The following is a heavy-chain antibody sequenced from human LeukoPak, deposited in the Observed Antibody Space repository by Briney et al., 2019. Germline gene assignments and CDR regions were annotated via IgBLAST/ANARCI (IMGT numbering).Heavy chain of an antibody. D-gene: IGHD3-16*01. Sequence: ASVKVSCKASGYTFTGYYMHWVRQAPGQGLEWMGRINPNSGGTNYAQKFQGRVTMTRDMSISTAYMELSRLRSDDTAVYYCARDRGPMITFGGVISWFDPWGQGTLVTVSS. CDR1: GYTFTGYY. CDR2: INPNSGGT. V-gene: IGHV1-2*06. J-gene: IGHJ5*02. CDR3: ARDRGPMITFGGVISWFDP.